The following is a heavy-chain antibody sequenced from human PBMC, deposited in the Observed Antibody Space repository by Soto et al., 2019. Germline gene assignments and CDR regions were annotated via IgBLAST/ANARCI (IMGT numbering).Heavy chain of an antibody. J-gene: IGHJ3*02. Sequence: VGSLRLSCAASGFTFSSYSMNWVRQAPGKGLEWVSYISSSSTIYYADSVKGRFTISRDNAKNSLYLQMNSLRAEDTAVYYCAREYYYDSSGYQVGAFDIWGQGTMVTVSS. D-gene: IGHD3-22*01. CDR3: AREYYYDSSGYQVGAFDI. V-gene: IGHV3-48*01. CDR2: ISSSSTI. CDR1: GFTFSSYS.